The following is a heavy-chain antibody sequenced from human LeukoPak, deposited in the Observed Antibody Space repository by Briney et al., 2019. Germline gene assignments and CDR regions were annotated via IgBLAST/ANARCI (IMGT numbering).Heavy chain of an antibody. J-gene: IGHJ4*02. CDR2: INHSGST. D-gene: IGHD2-2*01. CDR1: GGSFSGYY. Sequence: PSETLSLTCAVYGGSFSGYYWSWIRQPPGKGLEWIGEINHSGSTNYNPSLKSRVTISVDTSKNQFSLKLSSVTAADTAVYYCARESIVVVPAATQFDYWGQGTLVTVSS. V-gene: IGHV4-34*01. CDR3: ARESIVVVPAATQFDY.